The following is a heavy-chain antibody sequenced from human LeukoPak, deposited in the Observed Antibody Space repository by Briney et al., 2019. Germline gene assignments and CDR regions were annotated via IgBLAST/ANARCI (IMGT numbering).Heavy chain of an antibody. D-gene: IGHD3-22*01. Sequence: SETLSLTCTVSGGSISSYFWSWIRQPPGKGLEWIGEITPSGSTNYNPSLKSRVSISIDTSKKKLSLRLTSVTAADSAVYYCASSFYYDSRDYWGQGTLVTVSS. J-gene: IGHJ4*02. CDR2: ITPSGST. CDR1: GGSISSYF. V-gene: IGHV4-34*01. CDR3: ASSFYYDSRDY.